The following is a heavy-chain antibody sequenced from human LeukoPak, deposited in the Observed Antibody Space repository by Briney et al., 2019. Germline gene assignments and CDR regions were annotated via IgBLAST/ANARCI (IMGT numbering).Heavy chain of an antibody. CDR1: GGSFSGYY. CDR3: ARSLIGGYYYYYMDV. CDR2: INHGGST. J-gene: IGHJ6*03. D-gene: IGHD3-22*01. Sequence: PSETLSLTCAVYGGSFSGYYWRWIRQPPGKGLEWIGEINHGGSTNYNPSLKSRVTISVDTSKNQFSLKLSSVTAADTAVYYCARSLIGGYYYYYMDVWGKGTTVTVSS. V-gene: IGHV4-34*01.